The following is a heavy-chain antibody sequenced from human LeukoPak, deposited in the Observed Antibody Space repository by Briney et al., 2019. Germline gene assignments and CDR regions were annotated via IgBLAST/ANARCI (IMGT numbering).Heavy chain of an antibody. D-gene: IGHD2-15*01. J-gene: IGHJ4*02. CDR1: GASVSSGY. V-gene: IGHV4-30-2*01. CDR2: IYHSGST. CDR3: ARGYCSGGSCYPFDY. Sequence: KPSETLSLTCNVSGASVSSGYWSWIRQPPGKGLEWIGYIYHSGSTYYNPSLKSRVTISVDRSKNQFSLKLSSVTAADTAVYYCARGYCSGGSCYPFDYWGQGTLVTVSS.